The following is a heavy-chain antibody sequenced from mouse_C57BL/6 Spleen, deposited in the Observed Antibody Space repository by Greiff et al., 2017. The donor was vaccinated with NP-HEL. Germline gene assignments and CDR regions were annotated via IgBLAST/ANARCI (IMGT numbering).Heavy chain of an antibody. Sequence: VQLQQPGAELVKPGASVKMSCKASGYTFTSYWITWVKQRPGQGLEWIGDIYPGSGSTNYNEKFKSKATLTVDTSSSTAYMQLSSLTSEDSALYYCATEDGYYGWCASWGPGTLVTVSA. D-gene: IGHD2-3*01. V-gene: IGHV1-55*01. J-gene: IGHJ3*01. CDR1: GYTFTSYW. CDR3: ATEDGYYGWCAS. CDR2: IYPGSGST.